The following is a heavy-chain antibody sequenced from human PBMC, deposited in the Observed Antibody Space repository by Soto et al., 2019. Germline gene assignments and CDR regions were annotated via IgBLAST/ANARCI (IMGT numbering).Heavy chain of an antibody. Sequence: QVQLVQSGAEGKKPGSSVKVSCKASGGTFSSYAISWVRQAPGQGLEWMGGIIPIFGTANYAQKFQGRVTITADESTRTAYMELSSLRSEDTSVYSCARDLGATGDFDYWGQGTLVTVSS. CDR2: IIPIFGTA. CDR1: GGTFSSYA. J-gene: IGHJ4*02. CDR3: ARDLGATGDFDY. V-gene: IGHV1-69*01. D-gene: IGHD1-26*01.